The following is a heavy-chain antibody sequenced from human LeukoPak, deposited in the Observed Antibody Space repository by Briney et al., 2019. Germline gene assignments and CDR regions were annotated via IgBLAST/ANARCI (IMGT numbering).Heavy chain of an antibody. V-gene: IGHV1-2*06. CDR3: AREADYYDSSGYPITGY. CDR2: INPNSGGT. CDR1: GYTFTGCY. J-gene: IGHJ4*02. Sequence: ASVKVSCKASGYTFTGCYMHWVRQAPGQGLEWMGRINPNSGGTNYAQKFQGRVTMTRDTSISTAYMELSRLRSDDTAVYYCAREADYYDSSGYPITGYWGQGTLVTVSS. D-gene: IGHD3-22*01.